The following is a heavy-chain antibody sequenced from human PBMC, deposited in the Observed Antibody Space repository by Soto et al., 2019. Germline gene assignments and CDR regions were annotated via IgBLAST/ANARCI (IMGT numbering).Heavy chain of an antibody. J-gene: IGHJ5*02. CDR1: GGSISNYY. D-gene: IGHD2-2*01. CDR3: ARVPDR. CDR2: IYDSGST. Sequence: SETRPLTCTVSGGSISNYYWSWVRQPPVKGLEWIGYIYDSGSTNYNPSLKSRVTISVDTSKNQFSLRLTSVTAADTAVYYCARVPDRWGQGTLVTVS. V-gene: IGHV4-59*01.